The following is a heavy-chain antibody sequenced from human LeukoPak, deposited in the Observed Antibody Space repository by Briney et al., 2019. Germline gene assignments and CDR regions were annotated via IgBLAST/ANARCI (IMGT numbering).Heavy chain of an antibody. CDR2: ISGSGDNT. CDR1: GFTFSSYA. V-gene: IGHV3-23*01. Sequence: PGGSLRLSCAASGFTFSSYAMSWVRQAPGKGLEWVSAISGSGDNTYYADSVKGRFTISRDNSKNTLFLQMNSLRAEDTAMYYCAKGEGGDSGWYGDYWGQGTLVTVSS. CDR3: AKGEGGDSGWYGDY. J-gene: IGHJ4*02. D-gene: IGHD6-19*01.